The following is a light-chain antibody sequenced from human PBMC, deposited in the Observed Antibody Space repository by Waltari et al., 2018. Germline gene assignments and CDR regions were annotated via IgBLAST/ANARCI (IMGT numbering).Light chain of an antibody. CDR3: CSYAGSYRV. J-gene: IGLJ3*02. V-gene: IGLV2-11*01. Sequence: QSALTQPRTGSGSPGHAGSISRTGTSRDVGAYNYVSWYPQHPGKAPKLLIYAVSKRPSGVPDRFSGSTSGNTASLPISGLQAEDEADYYCCSYAGSYRVFGGGTKLTVL. CDR1: SRDVGAYNY. CDR2: AVS.